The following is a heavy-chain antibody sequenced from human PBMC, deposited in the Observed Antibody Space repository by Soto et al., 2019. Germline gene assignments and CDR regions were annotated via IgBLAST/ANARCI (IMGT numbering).Heavy chain of an antibody. CDR3: ATVFED. Sequence: GEYLILSCTASGFTLRSKWIHWVRQAPGRGLVWVSRIDNEGSGTSYADSVRGRFTISRDDAKNTVYLQMSSLRSEDTAIYYCATVFEDWGQGT. J-gene: IGHJ4*02. V-gene: IGHV3-74*01. CDR2: IDNEGSGT. CDR1: GFTLRSKW.